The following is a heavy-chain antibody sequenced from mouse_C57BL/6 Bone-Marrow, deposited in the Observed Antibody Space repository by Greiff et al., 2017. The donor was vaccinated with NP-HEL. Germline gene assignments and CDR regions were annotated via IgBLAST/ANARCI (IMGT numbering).Heavy chain of an antibody. Sequence: EVNLVESGGGLVKPGGSLKLSCAASGFTFSSYAMSWVRQTPEKRLEWVATISDGGSYTYYPDNVKGRFTISRDNAKNNLYLQMSHLKSEDTAMYYCARYVRFAYWGQGTLVTVSA. J-gene: IGHJ3*01. CDR2: ISDGGSYT. CDR3: ARYVRFAY. CDR1: GFTFSSYA. V-gene: IGHV5-4*03.